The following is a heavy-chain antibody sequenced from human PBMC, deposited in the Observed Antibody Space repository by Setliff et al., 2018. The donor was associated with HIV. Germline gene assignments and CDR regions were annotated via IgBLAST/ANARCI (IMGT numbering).Heavy chain of an antibody. CDR1: GDSINSSGYY. D-gene: IGHD1-26*01. Sequence: SETLSLTCAVSGDSINSSGYYWGWIRQPPGKGLEWIASIYHNGNTYYNPSLKSRATTSVDTSKNHLSLKVSSVTAADTALYFCARGGRGGLKFMADAFDIWGQGTVVTVSS. CDR2: IYHNGNT. J-gene: IGHJ3*02. CDR3: ARGGRGGLKFMADAFDI. V-gene: IGHV4-39*02.